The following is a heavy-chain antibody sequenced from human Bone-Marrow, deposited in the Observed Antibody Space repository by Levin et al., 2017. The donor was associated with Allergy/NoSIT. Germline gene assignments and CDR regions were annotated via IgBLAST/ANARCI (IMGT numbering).Heavy chain of an antibody. CDR3: ARVGNYAVVADAFDL. CDR1: QFIFDDHG. V-gene: IGHV3-20*04. J-gene: IGHJ3*01. D-gene: IGHD1-7*01. Sequence: QTGGSLRLSCAASQFIFDDHGMSWVRQAPGKGLEWVSGITWNSGTTGYADSVKGRFTISRDNAKNTLYLQMNSLRVEDTALYYCARVGNYAVVADAFDLWGQGTMVTVSS. CDR2: ITWNSGTT.